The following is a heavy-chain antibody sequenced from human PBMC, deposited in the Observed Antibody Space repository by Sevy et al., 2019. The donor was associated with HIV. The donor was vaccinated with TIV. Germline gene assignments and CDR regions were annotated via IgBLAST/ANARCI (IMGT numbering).Heavy chain of an antibody. J-gene: IGHJ3*02. CDR3: ARGYIGYDSGDAFDI. CDR1: GYTFTNYA. Sequence: ASAKVSCKASGYTFTNYAMNWVRRAPGQGLEWMGWINTNTGNPTYAQGFTGRFVFSLDTSVSTAYLQISSLKAEDTAVYYCARGYIGYDSGDAFDIWGQGTMVTVSS. CDR2: INTNTGNP. V-gene: IGHV7-4-1*02. D-gene: IGHD5-12*01.